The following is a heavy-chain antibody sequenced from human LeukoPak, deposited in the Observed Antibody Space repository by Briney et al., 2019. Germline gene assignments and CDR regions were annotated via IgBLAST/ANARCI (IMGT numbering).Heavy chain of an antibody. Sequence: SQTLSLTCTVSGGSISSGDYYWSWIRQPPGKGLEWIGYIYYSGSTTYNPSLKSRVTISLDTSKNQFSLRLSSVTAADTAVYYCARLLPPISDYDSSGYWGYFDYWGQGTLVTVSS. D-gene: IGHD3-22*01. CDR1: GGSISSGDYY. CDR2: IYYSGST. V-gene: IGHV4-30-4*08. CDR3: ARLLPPISDYDSSGYWGYFDY. J-gene: IGHJ4*02.